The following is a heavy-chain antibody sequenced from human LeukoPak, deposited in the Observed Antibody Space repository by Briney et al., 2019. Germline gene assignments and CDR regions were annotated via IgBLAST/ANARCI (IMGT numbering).Heavy chain of an antibody. J-gene: IGHJ4*02. Sequence: SETLSLTCTVSGGSISSYYWSWIRQPPGKGLEWIGYIYYSGSTNYNPSLKSRVTISVDTSKNQFSLKLSSVTAADTAVYYCAREGSSWYGSPTYYFDYRGQGTLVTVSS. D-gene: IGHD6-13*01. CDR3: AREGSSWYGSPTYYFDY. CDR1: GGSISSYY. CDR2: IYYSGST. V-gene: IGHV4-59*01.